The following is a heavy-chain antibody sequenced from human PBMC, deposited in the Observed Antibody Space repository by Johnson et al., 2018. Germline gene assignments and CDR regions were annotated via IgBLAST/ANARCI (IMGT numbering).Heavy chain of an antibody. CDR1: GGSFSGYY. Sequence: QVQLQQWGAGLLKPPETLSLTCAVYGGSFSGYYWSWIRQPPGKGLEWIGEINHSGSTNYNPSLKSRVTISVDTSKNQFSLKLSSVTAADTAVYYCARGDQLWLDYYYYYLDVWGKGTTVTVSS. D-gene: IGHD5-18*01. CDR2: INHSGST. V-gene: IGHV4-34*01. J-gene: IGHJ6*03. CDR3: ARGDQLWLDYYYYYLDV.